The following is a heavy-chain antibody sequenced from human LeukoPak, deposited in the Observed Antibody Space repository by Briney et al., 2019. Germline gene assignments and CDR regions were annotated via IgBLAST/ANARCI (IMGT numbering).Heavy chain of an antibody. CDR1: GGSISSNNW. Sequence: PSETLSLTCAVSGGSISSNNWWGWVRQPPGKGLEWIGEIYHSGSPNYNPSLKSRVTILVDKSRNHFSLSLSSVTAADTAVYYCARVNINNWHSCDYWGQGTLVTVSS. CDR2: IYHSGSP. V-gene: IGHV4-4*02. J-gene: IGHJ4*02. CDR3: ARVNINNWHSCDY. D-gene: IGHD1-1*01.